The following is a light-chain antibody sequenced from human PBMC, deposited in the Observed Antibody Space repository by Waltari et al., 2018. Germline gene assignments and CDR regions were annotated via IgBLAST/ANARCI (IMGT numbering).Light chain of an antibody. J-gene: IGLJ3*02. CDR3: NSYTGSSSWV. CDR2: DVS. V-gene: IGLV2-14*01. CDR1: SRDVGFYNY. Sequence: QSALTQPTSVSGSPGQSITISCTGTSRDVGFYNYVSWYQQYPGKVPQLLIYDVSDGPSGVSGRFSGSKSGNTASLTISGRQADDEADYYCNSYTGSSSWVFGGGTKLTVL.